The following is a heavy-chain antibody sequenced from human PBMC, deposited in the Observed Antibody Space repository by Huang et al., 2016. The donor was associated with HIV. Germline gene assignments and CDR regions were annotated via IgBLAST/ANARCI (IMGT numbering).Heavy chain of an antibody. V-gene: IGHV3-30-3*01. Sequence: QVQLVESGGGVVQPGRSLRLSCAASGFTFSNYAMHWVRQAPGKGLGWGEVISYDGSNKYYTDSVKGRVTISRDNSKNALYLQMNSLRAEDTAVYYCARRAVAGIYYYYYMDVWGKGTTVTVSS. D-gene: IGHD6-19*01. CDR1: GFTFSNYA. CDR3: ARRAVAGIYYYYYMDV. J-gene: IGHJ6*03. CDR2: ISYDGSNK.